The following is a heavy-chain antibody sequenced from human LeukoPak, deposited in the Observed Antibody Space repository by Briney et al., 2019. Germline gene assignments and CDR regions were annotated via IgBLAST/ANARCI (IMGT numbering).Heavy chain of an antibody. V-gene: IGHV3-53*01. Sequence: PGGSLRLSCAASGFTVSSNPMSWVRQAPGKGLEWVSVIYSGGSTYYADSVKGRFTISRDNSKNTLYLQMNSLRAEDTAVYYCASANSSSWPHEYDYWGQGTLVTVSS. CDR2: IYSGGST. D-gene: IGHD6-13*01. J-gene: IGHJ4*02. CDR1: GFTVSSNP. CDR3: ASANSSSWPHEYDY.